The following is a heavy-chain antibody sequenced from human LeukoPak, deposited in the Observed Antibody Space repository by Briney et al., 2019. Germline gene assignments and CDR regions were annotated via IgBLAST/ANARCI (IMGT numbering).Heavy chain of an antibody. Sequence: ASVQVSCKASGYTFTRYGLSWVGPAPGQGLEWMGWIRAYNGNTNYEHMLQGTVHLTRDKAQTTAYMELRRLRCRDHALSLFARVVYDYYGMYGWGEETTVTVSS. J-gene: IGHJ6*04. V-gene: IGHV1-18*01. CDR3: ARVVYDYYGMYG. D-gene: IGHD2/OR15-2a*01. CDR1: GYTFTRYG. CDR2: IRAYNGNT.